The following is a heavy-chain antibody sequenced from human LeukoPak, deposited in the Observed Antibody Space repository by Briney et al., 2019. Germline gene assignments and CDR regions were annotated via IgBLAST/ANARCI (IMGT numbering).Heavy chain of an antibody. V-gene: IGHV3-7*04. J-gene: IGHJ4*02. Sequence: GGSLRLSCAASGFTFSNHNMNWVRQAPGKGLEWVANIKQDGSEKYYVDSVKGRFTISRDNAKNSLYLQMNSLRAEDTAVYYCARGRYYYGSGGSWGQGTLVTVSS. CDR3: ARGRYYYGSGGS. CDR2: IKQDGSEK. CDR1: GFTFSNHN. D-gene: IGHD3-10*01.